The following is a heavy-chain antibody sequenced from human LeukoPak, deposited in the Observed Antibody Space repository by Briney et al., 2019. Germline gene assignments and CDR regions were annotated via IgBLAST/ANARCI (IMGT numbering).Heavy chain of an antibody. CDR2: IYFDGNT. J-gene: IGHJ4*02. Sequence: GGSLRLSCAASGFXVSSNYISWVRQAPGKGLQWVSVIYFDGNTYYADSVKGRFTISRDNSKNTLYLQMNSLRAEDTAVYYCARLRSSSPVQVHWGQGTLVTVSS. D-gene: IGHD6-6*01. V-gene: IGHV3-66*01. CDR3: ARLRSSSPVQVH. CDR1: GFXVSSNY.